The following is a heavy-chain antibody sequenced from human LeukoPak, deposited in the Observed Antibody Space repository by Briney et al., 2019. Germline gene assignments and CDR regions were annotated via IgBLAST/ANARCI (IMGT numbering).Heavy chain of an antibody. J-gene: IGHJ4*02. CDR2: INPSGTWT. V-gene: IGHV1-46*01. CDR1: GHTFSRSY. Sequence: ASVKVSCKASGHTFSRSYMHWVRQAPGQGLEWMGVINPSGTWTSYAQKFRGRITMTRDTSISTAYMELSRLRSDDTAVYYCARDMDSGPDFFDYWGLGTLVTVSS. CDR3: ARDMDSGPDFFDY. D-gene: IGHD1-26*01.